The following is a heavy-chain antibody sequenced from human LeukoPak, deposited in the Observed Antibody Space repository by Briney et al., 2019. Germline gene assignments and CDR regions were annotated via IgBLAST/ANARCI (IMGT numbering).Heavy chain of an antibody. CDR3: TTLGAFDY. J-gene: IGHJ4*02. Sequence: PGGSLRLSCAASGFTSSNAWMSWARQAPGKGLEWVGRIKRKTDGGTTDYAAPVKGRFSISRDDSKNTLYLQMNSLKTEDTAVYYCTTLGAFDYWGLGTLVTVSS. CDR2: IKRKTDGGTT. CDR1: GFTSSNAW. D-gene: IGHD4/OR15-4a*01. V-gene: IGHV3-15*01.